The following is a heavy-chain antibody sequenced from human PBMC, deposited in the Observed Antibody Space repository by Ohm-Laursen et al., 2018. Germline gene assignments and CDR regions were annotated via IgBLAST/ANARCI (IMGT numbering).Heavy chain of an antibody. CDR3: ARTTQYGEFIPWYFDL. Sequence: SLRLSCIASGFTFSSYTMNWVRQAPGKGLEWVSSISGSSRYIHYADSVQGRFTLSRDDAKNSLYLQMNSLRAEDTALYYCARTTQYGEFIPWYFDLWGRGTLVTVSS. J-gene: IGHJ2*01. CDR2: ISGSSRYI. CDR1: GFTFSSYT. D-gene: IGHD4-17*01. V-gene: IGHV3-21*01.